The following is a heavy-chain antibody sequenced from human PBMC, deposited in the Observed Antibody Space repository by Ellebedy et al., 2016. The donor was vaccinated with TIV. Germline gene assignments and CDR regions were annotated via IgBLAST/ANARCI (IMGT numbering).Heavy chain of an antibody. CDR2: IRPKVNGYTT. CDR3: AGDLGYTSGWSLFDY. CDR1: GFTFSDHY. V-gene: IGHV3-72*01. Sequence: GESLKISCAVSGFTFSDHYFDWVRQAPGKGLEWVGRIRPKVNGYTTEYHPSVKDRFTISRDDSKNSLYLQMNSLTTEDTAVYYCAGDLGYTSGWSLFDYWGQGALVTVSS. D-gene: IGHD6-19*01. J-gene: IGHJ4*02.